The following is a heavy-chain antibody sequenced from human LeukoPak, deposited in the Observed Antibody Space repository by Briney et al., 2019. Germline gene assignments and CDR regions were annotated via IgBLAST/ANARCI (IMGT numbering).Heavy chain of an antibody. Sequence: SETLSLTCTVSGAAISSFYWSWLRQPAGKEPEWIGRVHISGNNIYNPSLKSRITMSVDTSKNQFSLKLSSVTAADTAVYYCAKGRNEIWSGYSFDPWGQGILVTVPA. CDR3: AKGRNEIWSGYSFDP. CDR2: VHISGNN. CDR1: GAAISSFY. V-gene: IGHV4-4*07. J-gene: IGHJ5*02. D-gene: IGHD3-3*01.